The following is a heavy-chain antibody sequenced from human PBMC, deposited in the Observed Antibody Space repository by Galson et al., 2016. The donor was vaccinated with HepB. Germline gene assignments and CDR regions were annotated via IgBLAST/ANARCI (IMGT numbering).Heavy chain of an antibody. J-gene: IGHJ4*02. CDR1: GDTFSSYA. Sequence: SVKVSCKASGDTFSSYAISWVRQAPGQGLEWMGGIIPLFGKANYAKKFQGRVTITADKSTSTVYMELSSLRSEDTALFYCAGPKYSGSYYGGRFDYWGQGTLVSVAS. CDR2: IIPLFGKA. D-gene: IGHD3-10*01. CDR3: AGPKYSGSYYGGRFDY. V-gene: IGHV1-69*06.